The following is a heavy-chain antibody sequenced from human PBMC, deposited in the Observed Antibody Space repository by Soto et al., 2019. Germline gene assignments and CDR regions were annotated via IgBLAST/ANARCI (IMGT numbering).Heavy chain of an antibody. Sequence: EVQLVESGGGLVQPGGSLRPSCAGSGFTVSRNYMTWLRQTPGTGHEWVSVIYAGGTTYYADSVKGRFMISRDISSNTLSRQMDNQRVEDTAAYYWARGLHTESMYLSLAAYRGQGIVVAVSS. V-gene: IGHV3-66*01. CDR3: ARGLHTESMYLSLAAY. CDR2: IYAGGTT. D-gene: IGHD3-10*02. CDR1: GFTVSRNY. J-gene: IGHJ4*02.